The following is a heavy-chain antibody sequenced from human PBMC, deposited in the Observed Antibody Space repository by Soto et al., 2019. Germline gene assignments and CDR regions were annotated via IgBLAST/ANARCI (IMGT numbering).Heavy chain of an antibody. V-gene: IGHV1-69*01. Sequence: QVLLVQSGAEVKKPGSSVRVSCKPSGGSFSSYAVNCVRQAPGQGLEWVGGIIPVFGTVNYAQTFQGRVTITEDESTNTSYMELSSLSSEDTAVYYCARVLKGALRQLWPLGAWVQGTLVTFSS. CDR2: IIPVFGTV. CDR1: GGSFSSYA. J-gene: IGHJ5*02. CDR3: ARVLKGALRQLWPLGA. D-gene: IGHD3-16*01.